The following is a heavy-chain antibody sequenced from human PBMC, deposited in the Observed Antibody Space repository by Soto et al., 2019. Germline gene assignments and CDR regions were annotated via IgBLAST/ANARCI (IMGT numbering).Heavy chain of an antibody. Sequence: SETVSLTCTVSGGSISSGGYYWIWIRQHPGKGLEWIGYIYYSGSTYYNPSLKSRVTISVDTSKNQFSLKLSSVTAADTAVYYCARDHGHYDSSGYSYYFDYWGQGTRVTVSS. D-gene: IGHD3-22*01. CDR1: GGSISSGGYY. V-gene: IGHV4-31*03. CDR3: ARDHGHYDSSGYSYYFDY. J-gene: IGHJ4*02. CDR2: IYYSGST.